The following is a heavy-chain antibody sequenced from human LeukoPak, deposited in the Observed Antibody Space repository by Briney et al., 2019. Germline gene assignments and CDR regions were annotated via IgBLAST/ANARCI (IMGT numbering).Heavy chain of an antibody. CDR2: ISSSGSTI. D-gene: IGHD3-10*01. CDR1: GFTFSDYY. V-gene: IGHV3-11*01. Sequence: GGSLRLSCAASGFTFSDYYMSWIRQAPGKGLEWVSYISSSGSTIYYADSVKGRFTISRDNAKNSLYLQMNSLRAEDTAVYYCARDTGSGSYSTFYYGMDAWGQGTTVTVSS. J-gene: IGHJ6*02. CDR3: ARDTGSGSYSTFYYGMDA.